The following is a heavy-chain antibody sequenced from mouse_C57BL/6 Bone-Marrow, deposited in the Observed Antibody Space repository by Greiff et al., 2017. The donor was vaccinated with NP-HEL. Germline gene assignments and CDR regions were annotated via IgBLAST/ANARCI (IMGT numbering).Heavy chain of an antibody. J-gene: IGHJ3*01. V-gene: IGHV14-2*01. D-gene: IGHD2-4*01. CDR2: IDPEDGET. Sequence: EVKLMESGAELVKPGASVKLSCTASGFNIKDYYMHWVKQRTEQGLEWIGRIDPEDGETKYAPKFQGKATITADTSSNTAYLQLSSLTSEDTSVYYCASPIYYDYGFAYWGQGTLVTVSA. CDR1: GFNIKDYY. CDR3: ASPIYYDYGFAY.